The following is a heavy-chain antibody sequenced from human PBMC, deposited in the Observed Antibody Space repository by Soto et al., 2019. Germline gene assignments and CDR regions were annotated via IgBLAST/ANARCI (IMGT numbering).Heavy chain of an antibody. CDR2: ISGSGGNT. Sequence: PGGSLRLSCAASGFTFSSNYMSWVRQAPGKGLEWVSGISGSGGNTYYADSVKGRFTISRDNSKNTLYLQMNSLRAEDTAVYYCAKARYDFWSGYTFDYWGQGTLVTVSS. J-gene: IGHJ4*02. CDR1: GFTFSSNY. CDR3: AKARYDFWSGYTFDY. D-gene: IGHD3-3*01. V-gene: IGHV3-23*01.